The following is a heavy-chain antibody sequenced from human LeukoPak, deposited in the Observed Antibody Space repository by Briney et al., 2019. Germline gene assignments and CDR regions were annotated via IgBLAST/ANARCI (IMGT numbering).Heavy chain of an antibody. D-gene: IGHD2-2*01. J-gene: IGHJ4*02. CDR3: ARGREGCSSSSCYNDFDD. Sequence: ASVKVSCKASGGTFSTHTISWEGQAPGQGLEWMGGIIPVLAIANYAQKFQGRVTITADKSTSTAYMELNSLRSEDTAVYYCARGREGCSSSSCYNDFDDWGQGTLVTVSS. V-gene: IGHV1-69*10. CDR1: GGTFSTHT. CDR2: IIPVLAIA.